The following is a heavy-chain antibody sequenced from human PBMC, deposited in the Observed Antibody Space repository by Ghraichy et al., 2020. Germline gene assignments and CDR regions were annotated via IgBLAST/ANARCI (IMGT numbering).Heavy chain of an antibody. CDR3: ARVHCGGDCFVDY. CDR1: GFTLRMYA. Sequence: GESLNISCEASGFTLRMYAMSWVRQAPGKGLDWVSGISGSGGSTDYANSVKGRFTISRDNSKSTLFLQMNSLRAEDTAVYYCARVHCGGDCFVDYWGQGTLVTVSS. J-gene: IGHJ4*02. CDR2: ISGSGGST. D-gene: IGHD2-21*02. V-gene: IGHV3-23*01.